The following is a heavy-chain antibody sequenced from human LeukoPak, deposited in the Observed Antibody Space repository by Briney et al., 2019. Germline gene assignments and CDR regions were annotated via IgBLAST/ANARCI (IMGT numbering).Heavy chain of an antibody. CDR2: VNHSGST. CDR3: GRGTYYYDSSGYSFDY. D-gene: IGHD3-22*01. Sequence: PSETLSLTCAVYGGSFSGYYWSWIRQPPGKGLEWIGEVNHSGSTNYNPSLKSRVTISVDTSKNQFSLKLSSVTAADTAVYYWGRGTYYYDSSGYSFDYWGQGTLVTVSS. J-gene: IGHJ4*02. V-gene: IGHV4-34*01. CDR1: GGSFSGYY.